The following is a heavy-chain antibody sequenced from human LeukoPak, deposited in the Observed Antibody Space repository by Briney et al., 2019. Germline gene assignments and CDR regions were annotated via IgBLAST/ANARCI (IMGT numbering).Heavy chain of an antibody. CDR1: GYTFTSYD. CDR3: ARGAWPAVIPTRWFDP. V-gene: IGHV1-8*01. D-gene: IGHD2-2*01. CDR2: MNPDSGNT. Sequence: GASVKVSCKTSGYTFTSYDINWVRQATGQGLEWMGWMNPDSGNTGYAQKFQGRITMTRDTSINTAYMEVSSLRSEDTAIYYCARGAWPAVIPTRWFDPWGQGTLVTVSS. J-gene: IGHJ5*02.